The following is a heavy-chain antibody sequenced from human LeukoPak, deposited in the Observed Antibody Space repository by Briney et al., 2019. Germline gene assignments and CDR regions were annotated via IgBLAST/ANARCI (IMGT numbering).Heavy chain of an antibody. V-gene: IGHV3-23*01. J-gene: IGHJ5*02. CDR3: ANSRGHGSGNL. Sequence: GGSLRLSCATSGFTFSSYAFHWVRQAPGKGLEWVSGISGSGDRTYYADAVKGRFTISRDNSKNTVYLQMDSLRAEDTAVYYCANSRGHGSGNLWGQGTLVTVSS. D-gene: IGHD3-10*01. CDR1: GFTFSSYA. CDR2: ISGSGDRT.